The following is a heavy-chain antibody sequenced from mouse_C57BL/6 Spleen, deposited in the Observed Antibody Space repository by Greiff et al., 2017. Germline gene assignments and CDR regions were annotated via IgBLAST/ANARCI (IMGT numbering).Heavy chain of an antibody. D-gene: IGHD2-4*01. CDR3: ARTYDYDERPFDY. Sequence: VMLVESGPGLVAPSQSLSITCTVSGFSLTSYAISWVRQPPGKGLEWLGVIWTGGGTNYNSALKSRLSISKDNSKSQVFLKMNSLQTDDTARYYCARTYDYDERPFDYWGQGTTLTVSS. CDR1: GFSLTSYA. J-gene: IGHJ2*01. V-gene: IGHV2-9-1*01. CDR2: IWTGGGT.